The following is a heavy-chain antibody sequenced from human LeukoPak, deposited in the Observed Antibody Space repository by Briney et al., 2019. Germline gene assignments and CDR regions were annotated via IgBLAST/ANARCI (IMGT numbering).Heavy chain of an antibody. CDR1: GGSLSGYY. J-gene: IGHJ4*02. CDR3: ARGGDFWSGYYPIDY. V-gene: IGHV4-34*01. D-gene: IGHD3-3*01. Sequence: SETLSLTCAVYGGSLSGYYWNWIRQPPGKGLEWIGEINHSGSTNYNPSLKSRVTISVDTSKNQFSLKLSSVTAADTAVYYCARGGDFWSGYYPIDYWGQGTLVTVSS. CDR2: INHSGST.